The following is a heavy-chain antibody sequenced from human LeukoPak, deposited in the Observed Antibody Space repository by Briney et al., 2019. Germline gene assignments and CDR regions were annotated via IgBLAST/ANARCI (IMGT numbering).Heavy chain of an antibody. V-gene: IGHV4-59*11. D-gene: IGHD6-13*01. J-gene: IGHJ4*02. CDR3: ASRPGGSTWYGVFDY. CDR2: IYGSGST. Sequence: SETLSLTCTVSGASMSNHYWSWIRQSPGKGLEWIGYIYGSGSTNYSPSLKSRVTMSVDTSKTQFSPRLSSVTTADTALYYCASRPGGSTWYGVFDYWSRGTLVTVSS. CDR1: GASMSNHY.